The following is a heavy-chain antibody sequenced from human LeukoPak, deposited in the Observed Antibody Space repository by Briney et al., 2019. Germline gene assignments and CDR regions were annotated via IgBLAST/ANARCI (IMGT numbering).Heavy chain of an antibody. CDR1: GGTFSSHA. V-gene: IGHV1-69*13. Sequence: SVKVSCKASGGTFSSHAISWVRQAPGQGLEWMGGIIPIFGTANYAQKFQGRVTITADESTSTAYMELSSLRSEDTAVYYCARNPDEIQLWLLRYWGQGTLVTVSS. CDR2: IIPIFGTA. J-gene: IGHJ4*02. D-gene: IGHD5-18*01. CDR3: ARNPDEIQLWLLRY.